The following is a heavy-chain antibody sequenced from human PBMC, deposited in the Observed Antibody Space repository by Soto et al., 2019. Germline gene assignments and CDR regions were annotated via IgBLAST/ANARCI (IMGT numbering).Heavy chain of an antibody. CDR2: ISGSGGST. CDR3: AKVLWFGELGLGGLDY. CDR1: GFTFSSYA. Sequence: GGSLRLSCAASGFTFSSYAMSWVRQAPGKGLEWVSAISGSGGSTYYADSVKGRFTISRDNSKNTLYLQMNSLRAEDTAVYYCAKVLWFGELGLGGLDYWGQGTLVTVSS. V-gene: IGHV3-23*01. D-gene: IGHD3-10*01. J-gene: IGHJ4*02.